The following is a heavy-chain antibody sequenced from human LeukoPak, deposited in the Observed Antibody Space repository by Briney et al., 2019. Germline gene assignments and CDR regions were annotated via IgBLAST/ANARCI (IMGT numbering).Heavy chain of an antibody. CDR1: GASISTYY. CDR2: ISDSGST. CDR3: ARGGYSSTFYYFDY. J-gene: IGHJ4*02. D-gene: IGHD6-13*01. V-gene: IGHV4-59*01. Sequence: KPSETLSLTCTVSGASISTYYWSWIRQPPGKGLEWIGYISDSGSTNYNPSLKSRVTISVDTSKNQFSLKLSSVTAADTAVYYCARGGYSSTFYYFDYWGQGTLVTVSS.